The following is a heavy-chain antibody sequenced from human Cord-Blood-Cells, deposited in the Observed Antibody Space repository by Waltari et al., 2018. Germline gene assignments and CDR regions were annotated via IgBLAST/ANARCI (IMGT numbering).Heavy chain of an antibody. Sequence: QLQLQESGPGLVKPSETLSLTCTVSGGSISSSSYYWGWIRQPPGKGLEWIGSIYYSGRPYYNPSLKSRVTISVDTSKNQFSLKLSSVTAADTAVYYCARLGKDCSGGSCYDYWGQGTLVTVSS. CDR3: ARLGKDCSGGSCYDY. CDR1: GGSISSSSYY. CDR2: IYYSGRP. V-gene: IGHV4-39*07. J-gene: IGHJ4*02. D-gene: IGHD2-15*01.